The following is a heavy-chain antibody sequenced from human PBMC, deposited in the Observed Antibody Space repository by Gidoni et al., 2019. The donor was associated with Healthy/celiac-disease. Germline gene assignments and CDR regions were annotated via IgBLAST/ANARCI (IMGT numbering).Heavy chain of an antibody. CDR2: IWYDVSNK. V-gene: IGHV3-33*01. D-gene: IGHD3-22*01. J-gene: IGHJ5*02. CDR1: GFPFSSDG. Sequence: QVQLVESGGGVVQPGRSLSLSCAASGFPFSSDGMHWVRQAPGKGLEWVAVIWYDVSNKYYADSVKGRFTISRDNSKNTLYLQMNSLRAEDTAVYYCARDMGSGYTNWFDPWGQGTLVTVSS. CDR3: ARDMGSGYTNWFDP.